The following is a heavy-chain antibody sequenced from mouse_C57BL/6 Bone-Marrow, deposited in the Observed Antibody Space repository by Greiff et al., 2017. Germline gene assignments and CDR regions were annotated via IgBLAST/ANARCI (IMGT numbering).Heavy chain of an antibody. D-gene: IGHD3-1*01. CDR3: ARSGPGY. J-gene: IGHJ2*01. V-gene: IGHV1-55*01. CDR1: GYTFTSYW. Sequence: QVQLQQPGAELVKPGASVKMSCKASGYTFTSYWITWVKQRPGQGLEWIGDIYPGSGSTNYNEKFKSKATLSVDTSSSTAYMQLSSLTSEDSSGYYCARSGPGYWGQGTTLTVSS. CDR2: IYPGSGST.